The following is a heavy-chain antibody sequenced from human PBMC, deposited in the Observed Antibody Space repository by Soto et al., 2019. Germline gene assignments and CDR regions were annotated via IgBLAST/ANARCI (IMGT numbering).Heavy chain of an antibody. CDR2: IYFSGIT. V-gene: IGHV4-39*01. J-gene: IGHJ4*02. CDR1: NGSVSSPLSY. CDR3: VRQLYGAYSYFFDN. Sequence: PSETLSLTCSVSNGSVSSPLSYWGWIRQPPGKRPQWIGVIYFSGITSYSPSLKSRVTISVDTSNNQFSLELSSVTATDTAVYYCVRQLYGAYSYFFDNGGQGTPLTVS. D-gene: IGHD3-22*01.